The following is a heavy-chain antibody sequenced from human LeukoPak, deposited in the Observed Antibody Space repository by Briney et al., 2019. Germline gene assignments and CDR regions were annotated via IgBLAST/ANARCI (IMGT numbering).Heavy chain of an antibody. CDR1: GGSISSYY. CDR2: IYSSGST. CDR3: ARAYYYGSGSYYNY. D-gene: IGHD3-10*01. V-gene: IGHV4-59*01. Sequence: SETLSLTCTVSGGSISSYYWGWIRQPPGKGLEWIGYIYSSGSTNYNPSLKSRLTISVDASKNQFSPKLTSVTAADTAVYYCARAYYYGSGSYYNYWGQGTLVTVSS. J-gene: IGHJ4*02.